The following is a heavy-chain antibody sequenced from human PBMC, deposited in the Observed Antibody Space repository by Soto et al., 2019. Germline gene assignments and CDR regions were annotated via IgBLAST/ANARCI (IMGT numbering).Heavy chain of an antibody. Sequence: QVQLQQWGAGLLKPSETLSLTCAVYGGSFSGYQWSWIRQTPGEGLEWIGEINDSGNINYNPSLKSRVTILVDTAKKQISLKLSSVTAADTAVYCCARGLRLWFGELSRRGGYYYYMDVWGKGTTVTVSS. CDR2: INDSGNI. CDR3: ARGLRLWFGELSRRGGYYYYMDV. J-gene: IGHJ6*03. V-gene: IGHV4-34*01. CDR1: GGSFSGYQ. D-gene: IGHD3-10*01.